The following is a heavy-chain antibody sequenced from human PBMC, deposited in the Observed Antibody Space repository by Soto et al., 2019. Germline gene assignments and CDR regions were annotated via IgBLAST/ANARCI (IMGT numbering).Heavy chain of an antibody. V-gene: IGHV5-51*01. CDR1: GYSFTSYW. J-gene: IGHJ5*02. D-gene: IGHD3-3*01. CDR2: IYPGDSDT. Sequence: PGESLKISCKGSGYSFTSYWIGWVRQMPGKGLVWMGIIYPGDSDTRYSPSFQGQVTISADKSISTAYLQWSSLKASDTAMYYCARLGEYYDFWSGYYQYNWFDPWGQGTLVTVSS. CDR3: ARLGEYYDFWSGYYQYNWFDP.